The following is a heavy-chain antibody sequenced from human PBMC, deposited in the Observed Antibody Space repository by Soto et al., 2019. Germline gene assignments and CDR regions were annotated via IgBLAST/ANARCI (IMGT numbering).Heavy chain of an antibody. Sequence: QVQLIQFGAEVKKPGASVKVSCRASGYTFTKFHIHCVRQAPGQGLEWMGMIDPSGGVTRDAQRLQGRITMTSDTSTSSVYMELRGLTSEDTAVYSWARDVTGHDNYETIGYHFDHWGPGTLVTVSS. J-gene: IGHJ4*02. CDR3: ARDVTGHDNYETIGYHFDH. CDR2: IDPSGGVT. V-gene: IGHV1-46*04. CDR1: GYTFTKFH. D-gene: IGHD3-22*01.